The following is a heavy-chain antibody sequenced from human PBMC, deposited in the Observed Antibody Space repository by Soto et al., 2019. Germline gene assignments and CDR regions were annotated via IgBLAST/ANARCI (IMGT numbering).Heavy chain of an antibody. CDR2: ISDSGGST. Sequence: EVQLLESGGGLVQPGGSLRLSCAASEFTFTSNAMSWVRQAPGKGLEWVSGISDSGGSTYYADSVKGRFTISRDNSKNTMYLQMNSLRAEDTAIYYGSKSVTISRRGGWGRGANYYYFGMDVWGQGTTVTVSS. CDR3: SKSVTISRRGGWGRGANYYYFGMDV. D-gene: IGHD3-16*01. CDR1: EFTFTSNA. J-gene: IGHJ6*02. V-gene: IGHV3-23*01.